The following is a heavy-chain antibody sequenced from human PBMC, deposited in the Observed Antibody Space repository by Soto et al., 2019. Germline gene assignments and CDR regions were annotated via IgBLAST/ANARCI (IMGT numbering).Heavy chain of an antibody. CDR2: ISYDGSNK. CDR3: ARLGSYSGSSGPYPVDY. Sequence: QVQLAESGGGVVQPGRSLRLSCAASGFTFSSYAMHWVRQAPGKGLEWVAVISYDGSNKYYADSVKGRFTISRDNSKNTLYLQMNSLRAEDTAVYYCARLGSYSGSSGPYPVDYWGQGTLVTVSS. D-gene: IGHD1-26*01. V-gene: IGHV3-30-3*01. CDR1: GFTFSSYA. J-gene: IGHJ4*02.